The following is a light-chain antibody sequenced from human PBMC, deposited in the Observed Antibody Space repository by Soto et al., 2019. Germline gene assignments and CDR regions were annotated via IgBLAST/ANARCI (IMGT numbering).Light chain of an antibody. CDR3: SSYTSSSTRV. CDR2: DVS. J-gene: IGLJ1*01. Sequence: QSALTQPASVSGSRGQSITISCTGTSSDVGGYNYVSWYQQHPGKAPKLMIYDVSNRPSGVSNRFSGSKSGNTASLTISGLQAEDEADYYCSSYTSSSTRVFGTWTKLAVL. CDR1: SSDVGGYNY. V-gene: IGLV2-14*01.